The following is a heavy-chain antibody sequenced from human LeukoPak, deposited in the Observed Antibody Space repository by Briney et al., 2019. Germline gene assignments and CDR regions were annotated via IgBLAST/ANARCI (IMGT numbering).Heavy chain of an antibody. Sequence: GGSLRLSCAASGFTFSNYSMNWVSQAPGKGLEWVAYISGIKSSKYYADSVKGRFTISRDNAKDSLYLEMNSLRVEDTAVYYCATVDATKWNYGGGQGTLVIVSS. D-gene: IGHD1-7*01. CDR1: GFTFSNYS. CDR2: ISGIKSSK. J-gene: IGHJ4*02. V-gene: IGHV3-48*01. CDR3: ATVDATKWNYG.